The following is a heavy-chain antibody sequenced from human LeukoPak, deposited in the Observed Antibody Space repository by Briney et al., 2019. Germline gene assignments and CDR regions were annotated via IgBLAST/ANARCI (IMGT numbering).Heavy chain of an antibody. CDR3: AGYYYGSGSPYYYYGMDV. CDR2: IYSGGST. D-gene: IGHD3-10*01. V-gene: IGHV3-66*01. J-gene: IGHJ6*02. CDR1: GFTVSSNY. Sequence: GGSLILSCAASGFTVSSNYMSWVRQAPGKGLEWVSVIYSGGSTYYADSVKGRFTISRDNSKNTLYLQMNSLRAEDTAVYYCAGYYYGSGSPYYYYGMDVWGQGTTVTVSS.